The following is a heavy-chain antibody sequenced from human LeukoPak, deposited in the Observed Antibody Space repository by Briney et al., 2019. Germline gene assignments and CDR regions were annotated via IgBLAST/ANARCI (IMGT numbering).Heavy chain of an antibody. D-gene: IGHD5-12*01. J-gene: IGHJ6*04. CDR2: ISWNSGSI. V-gene: IGHV3-9*03. CDR3: AKDRGGEVATHLDV. CDR1: GFTFKDYA. Sequence: GGSLRLSCAASGFTFKDYAMHWVRQAPGKGLDWVSGISWNSGSIGYADSVKGRFTISRDNAKNSLYLQMNSLRANVMALYYCAKDRGGEVATHLDVWGKGTTVSVSS.